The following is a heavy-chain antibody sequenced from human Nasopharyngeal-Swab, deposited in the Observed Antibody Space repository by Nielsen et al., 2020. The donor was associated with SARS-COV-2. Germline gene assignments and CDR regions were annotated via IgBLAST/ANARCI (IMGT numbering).Heavy chain of an antibody. J-gene: IGHJ4*02. Sequence: GESLKISCAASGFTFSSYGMHWVRQAPGKGLEWVAVIAYDGSNKYYADSVKGRFTISRDNSKNTLYLQMNSLRAEDTAAYYCAKSDSSGYVFDDWGQGTLVTVSS. CDR3: AKSDSSGYVFDD. CDR1: GFTFSSYG. CDR2: IAYDGSNK. D-gene: IGHD3-22*01. V-gene: IGHV3-30*18.